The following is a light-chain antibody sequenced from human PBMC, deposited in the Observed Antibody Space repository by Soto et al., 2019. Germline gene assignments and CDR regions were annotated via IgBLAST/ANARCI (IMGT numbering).Light chain of an antibody. CDR2: AAS. Sequence: EIGLMQSPGTLSLSPGETATLSCRASQTMTRAYVAWYQQKPGQAPRLLIYAASYRATGISDKFSGSGSGTDFSLTISRLEPEDSAVYYCHQYHSPPQTFGQGTKVEIK. J-gene: IGKJ2*01. V-gene: IGKV3-20*01. CDR3: HQYHSPPQT. CDR1: QTMTRAY.